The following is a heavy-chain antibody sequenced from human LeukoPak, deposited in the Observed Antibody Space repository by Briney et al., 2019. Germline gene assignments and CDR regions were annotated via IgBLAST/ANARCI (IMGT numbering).Heavy chain of an antibody. CDR3: ARSGMVRGARAFDI. CDR1: GFTFSSYE. Sequence: GGSLRLSCVASGFTFSSYEMNWVRQAPGKGLEWVSYISSSGSTIYYADSVKGRFTISRDNAKNSLYLQMNSLRAKDTAVHYCARSGMVRGARAFDIWGQGTMVTVSS. CDR2: ISSSGSTI. V-gene: IGHV3-48*03. J-gene: IGHJ3*02. D-gene: IGHD3-10*01.